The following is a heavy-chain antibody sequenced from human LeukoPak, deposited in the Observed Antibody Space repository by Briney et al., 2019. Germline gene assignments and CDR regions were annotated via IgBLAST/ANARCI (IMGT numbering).Heavy chain of an antibody. CDR3: ATGVVPIWFDP. Sequence: ASVKVSCKASGYTFTSYDINRVRQATGQGLEWMGWMNPSSGNTGYAQKFQGRVTMTRNTSISTAYMELSSLRSEDTAVYYCATGVVPIWFDPWGQGTLVTVSS. CDR1: GYTFTSYD. V-gene: IGHV1-8*01. CDR2: MNPSSGNT. D-gene: IGHD3-3*01. J-gene: IGHJ5*02.